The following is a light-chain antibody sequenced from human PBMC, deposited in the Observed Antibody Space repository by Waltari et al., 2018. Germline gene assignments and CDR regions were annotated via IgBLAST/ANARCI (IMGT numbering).Light chain of an antibody. Sequence: EIVLTQSPATLSLSPGERATLSCRASQSVSSYLAWYQQKPGQAPRLLIYDASNRATGIPARFSGRGSGTDFTLTISSLEPEDFAVYYCQQRKGTFGQGTKVEIK. V-gene: IGKV3-11*01. J-gene: IGKJ1*01. CDR3: QQRKGT. CDR2: DAS. CDR1: QSVSSY.